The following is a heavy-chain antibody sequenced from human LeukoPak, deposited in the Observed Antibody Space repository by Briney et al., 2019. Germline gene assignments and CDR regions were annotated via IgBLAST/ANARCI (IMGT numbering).Heavy chain of an antibody. Sequence: TGESLKISCKGSGYSFTSNWIGWVRQMPGKGLEWMGIIYPGDSDTRYSPSFQGQVTISADKSISTAYLQWSSLKASDTAMYYCVKCITIFGVVTKSTHDAFDIWGQGTMVTVSS. J-gene: IGHJ3*02. D-gene: IGHD3-3*01. V-gene: IGHV5-51*01. CDR1: GYSFTSNW. CDR3: VKCITIFGVVTKSTHDAFDI. CDR2: IYPGDSDT.